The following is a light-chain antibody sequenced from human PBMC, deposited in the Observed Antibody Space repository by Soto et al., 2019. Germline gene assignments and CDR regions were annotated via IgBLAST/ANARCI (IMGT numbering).Light chain of an antibody. J-gene: IGLJ2*01. Sequence: QSALTQPASVSGSPGQSITISCTGTSSDVGGYNYVSWYQQHPGKAPKLMIYDVSNRPSGVSNRFSGSKSGNTASLTISGLQAEDEADYYCSSYTCSNTLVIFGGATKLTVL. CDR3: SSYTCSNTLVI. V-gene: IGLV2-14*01. CDR1: SSDVGGYNY. CDR2: DVS.